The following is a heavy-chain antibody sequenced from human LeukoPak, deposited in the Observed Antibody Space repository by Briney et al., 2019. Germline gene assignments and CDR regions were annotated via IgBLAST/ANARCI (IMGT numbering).Heavy chain of an antibody. CDR1: GGSISSGDYY. CDR2: IYYSGST. Sequence: SQTLPLTCTVSGGSISSGDYYWSWIRQPPGKGLEWIGYIYYSGSTYYNPSLKSRVIILVDTSKNQFSLKLSSVTVADTAVYYCARIKMRGSGYLDPWGQGTLVTVSS. V-gene: IGHV4-30-4*01. CDR3: ARIKMRGSGYLDP. J-gene: IGHJ5*02. D-gene: IGHD3-22*01.